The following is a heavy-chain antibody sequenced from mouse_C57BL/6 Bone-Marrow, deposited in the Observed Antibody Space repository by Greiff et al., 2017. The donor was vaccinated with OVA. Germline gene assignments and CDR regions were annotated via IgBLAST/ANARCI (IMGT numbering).Heavy chain of an antibody. Sequence: VQLQQSGAELARPGASVKLSCKASGYTFTSYGISWVKQRTGQGLEWIGEIYPRSGNTYYNEKFKGKATLTADKSSSTAYMELRSLTSEDSAVYLCARESYFLFAYWGQGTLVTVSA. D-gene: IGHD1-1*01. J-gene: IGHJ3*01. CDR1: GYTFTSYG. CDR3: ARESYFLFAY. CDR2: IYPRSGNT. V-gene: IGHV1-81*01.